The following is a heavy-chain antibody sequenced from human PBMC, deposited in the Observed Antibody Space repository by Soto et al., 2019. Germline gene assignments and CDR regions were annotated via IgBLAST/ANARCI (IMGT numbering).Heavy chain of an antibody. J-gene: IGHJ2*01. CDR2: IYYTGST. Sequence: VRLQESGPGLVKPSETLSLTCSVSGGSFSTYYWSWIRQPPGKGLEWIGYIYYTGSTNYNPSLKSRVTMSIDTSNNQFSLKLNSVTAADTAVYYCASDSGYTNWNFDLWGRGTLVTVSS. V-gene: IGHV4-59*01. D-gene: IGHD3-22*01. CDR3: ASDSGYTNWNFDL. CDR1: GGSFSTYY.